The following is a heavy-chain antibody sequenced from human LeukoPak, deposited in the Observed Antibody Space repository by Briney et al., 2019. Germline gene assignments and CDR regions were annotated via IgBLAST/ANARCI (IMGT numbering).Heavy chain of an antibody. CDR1: GYSFTSYW. CDR2: IYPGDSDT. CDR3: ARRKDGVDV. V-gene: IGHV5-51*01. J-gene: IGHJ6*02. Sequence: GESLKISCKGSGYSFTSYWIAWVRQMPGKGLEWMGIIYPGDSDTRYSPSFQGLLTISADESISTAYLQWSSLKASDTATYYCARRKDGVDVWGQGTTVTVSS.